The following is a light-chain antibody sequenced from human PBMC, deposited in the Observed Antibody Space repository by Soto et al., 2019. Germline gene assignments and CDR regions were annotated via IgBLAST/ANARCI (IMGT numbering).Light chain of an antibody. V-gene: IGKV3-20*01. CDR3: QQYGSSPRT. J-gene: IGKJ1*01. Sequence: EIVLTQSPGTLSLSPGERATLSCRASQSVSSNYLAWYQQKPGQAPRLLIYGASSRATGIPDRFSGSGSGTDFTLSISRLESEDFAVYYCQQYGSSPRTFGQGTKVYIK. CDR2: GAS. CDR1: QSVSSNY.